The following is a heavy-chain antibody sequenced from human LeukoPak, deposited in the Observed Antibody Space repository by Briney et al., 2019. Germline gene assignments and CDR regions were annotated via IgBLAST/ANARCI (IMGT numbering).Heavy chain of an antibody. Sequence: PGGSLRLSCAASGFTFSSYAMHWVRQAPGKGLEWVAVISYDGSNKYYADSVKGRLTISRDNSKNTLYLQMNSLRAEDTAVYYCARDSYPGYCSGGSCFSIDYWGQGTLVTVSS. CDR1: GFTFSSYA. CDR2: ISYDGSNK. J-gene: IGHJ4*02. V-gene: IGHV3-30-3*01. D-gene: IGHD2-15*01. CDR3: ARDSYPGYCSGGSCFSIDY.